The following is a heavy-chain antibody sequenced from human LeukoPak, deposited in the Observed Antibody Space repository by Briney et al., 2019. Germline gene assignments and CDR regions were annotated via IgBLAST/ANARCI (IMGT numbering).Heavy chain of an antibody. Sequence: SETLSLTCAVYSGSFSGYYWSCIRQPPGKGLEWIGEIYHSGSTNYNPSLKSRVTISVDTSKNQFSLKLSSVTAADTAVYYCARGFATMVRGVVLDFWGQGTLVTVSS. D-gene: IGHD3-10*01. CDR2: IYHSGST. J-gene: IGHJ4*02. V-gene: IGHV4-34*01. CDR3: ARGFATMVRGVVLDF. CDR1: SGSFSGYY.